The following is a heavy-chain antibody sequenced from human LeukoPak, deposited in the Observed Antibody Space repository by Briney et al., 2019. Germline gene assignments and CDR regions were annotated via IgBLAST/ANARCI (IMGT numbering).Heavy chain of an antibody. CDR3: AREGFDSSSWYGGVY. V-gene: IGHV3-74*01. CDR2: IKGDGSST. Sequence: GGSLRLSCAASGFTFTTYWMHWVRQVPGKGLVWVARIKGDGSSTRHADSMKGRFTISRDNAKNTLYLQMNSLRDEDTAVYYCAREGFDSSSWYGGVYWGQGTLVTVS. J-gene: IGHJ4*02. CDR1: GFTFTTYW. D-gene: IGHD6-13*01.